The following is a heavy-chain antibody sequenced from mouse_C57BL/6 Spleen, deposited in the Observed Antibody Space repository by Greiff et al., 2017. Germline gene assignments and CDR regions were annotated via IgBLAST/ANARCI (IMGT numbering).Heavy chain of an antibody. Sequence: DVQLVESGGGLVKPGGSLKLSCAASGFTFSSYAMSWVRQTPEKRLEWVATISDGGSYTYYPDNVKGRFTISRDNAKNNLYLQMSHLKSEDTAMYYCARDGIYYYGSSRDAMDYWGQGTSVTVSS. CDR1: GFTFSSYA. V-gene: IGHV5-4*01. CDR2: ISDGGSYT. CDR3: ARDGIYYYGSSRDAMDY. J-gene: IGHJ4*01. D-gene: IGHD1-1*01.